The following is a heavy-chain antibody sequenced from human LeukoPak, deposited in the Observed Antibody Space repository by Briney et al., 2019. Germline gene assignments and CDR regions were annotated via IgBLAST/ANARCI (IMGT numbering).Heavy chain of an antibody. CDR3: ARVEYGDYFDY. V-gene: IGHV4-61*01. Sequence: SETLSLTCTVSGGSISSSSYYWSWIRQPPGKGLEWIGYIYYSGSTNYNPSLKSRVTISVDTSKNQFSLKLSSVTAADTAVYYCARVEYGDYFDYWGQGILVTVSS. J-gene: IGHJ4*02. CDR1: GGSISSSSYY. CDR2: IYYSGST. D-gene: IGHD4-17*01.